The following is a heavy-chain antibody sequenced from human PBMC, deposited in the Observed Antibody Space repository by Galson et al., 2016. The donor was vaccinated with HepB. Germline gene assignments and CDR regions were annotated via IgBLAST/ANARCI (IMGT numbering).Heavy chain of an antibody. V-gene: IGHV3-23*01. J-gene: IGHJ4*01. CDR2: ISGSGGST. CDR1: GFTFSNYA. CDR3: AKRSSPGVSGRYIHFDY. Sequence: SLRLSCAASGFTFSNYAMSWVRQAPGKGLEWVSTISGSGGSTWYADSVKGRLTISRDNSKNTLYLQMNSPRAEDTAVYYCAKRSSPGVSGRYIHFDYWGQGNLVNVSS. D-gene: IGHD3-10*01.